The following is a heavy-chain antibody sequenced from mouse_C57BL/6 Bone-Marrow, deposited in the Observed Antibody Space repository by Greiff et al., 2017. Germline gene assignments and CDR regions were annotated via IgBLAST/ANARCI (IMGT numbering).Heavy chain of an antibody. V-gene: IGHV1-64*01. D-gene: IGHD3-2*02. CDR2: IHPNRGST. Sequence: VKLQQPGAELVKPGASVKLSCKASGYTFTSYWMHWVKQRPGQGLEWIGMIHPNRGSTNYNEKFKSKATLTVDKSSSTAYMQLSSLTSDDSAVYDCARRRRLREYWGQGTTLTVSS. J-gene: IGHJ2*01. CDR1: GYTFTSYW. CDR3: ARRRRLREY.